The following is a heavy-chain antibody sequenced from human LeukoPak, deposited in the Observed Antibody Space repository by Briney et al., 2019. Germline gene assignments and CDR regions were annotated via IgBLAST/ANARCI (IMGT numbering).Heavy chain of an antibody. D-gene: IGHD2-15*01. J-gene: IGHJ4*02. CDR2: INDTGST. Sequence: KPSETLSLTCAVSGGSFGGYYWSWIRQPPGKGLEWIGEINDTGSTNYNPSLKSRVTISVDTSKNQFSLKLSSVTAADTAVYYCARQGSSGAAIDYWGQGALVTVSS. V-gene: IGHV4-34*01. CDR3: ARQGSSGAAIDY. CDR1: GGSFGGYY.